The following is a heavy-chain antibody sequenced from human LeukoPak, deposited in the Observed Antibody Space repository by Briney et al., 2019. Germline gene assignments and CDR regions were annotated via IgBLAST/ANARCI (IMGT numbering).Heavy chain of an antibody. Sequence: TGGSLRLSCAASGFTFSSYAMSWVRQAPGKGLEWVSGISWNSGSIGYADSVKGRFTISRDNAKNSLYLQMNSLRAEDTALYYCAKDRGDYGDYESAFDYWGQGTLVTVSS. D-gene: IGHD4-17*01. V-gene: IGHV3-9*01. CDR3: AKDRGDYGDYESAFDY. J-gene: IGHJ4*02. CDR1: GFTFSSYA. CDR2: ISWNSGSI.